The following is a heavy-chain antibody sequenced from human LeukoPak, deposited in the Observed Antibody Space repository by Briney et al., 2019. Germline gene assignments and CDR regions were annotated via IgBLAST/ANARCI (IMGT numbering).Heavy chain of an antibody. Sequence: SETLSLTCTVSGGSISSSSYYWGWVRQPPGKGLEWIGSIYYSGSTYYNPSLKSRVIISVDTSKNQFSMKLSSVTAADTAVYYCARRGSWSAAGNPYYYYYMDVWGKGITVTVSS. V-gene: IGHV4-39*07. CDR1: GGSISSSSYY. J-gene: IGHJ6*03. CDR2: IYYSGST. D-gene: IGHD6-13*01. CDR3: ARRGSWSAAGNPYYYYYMDV.